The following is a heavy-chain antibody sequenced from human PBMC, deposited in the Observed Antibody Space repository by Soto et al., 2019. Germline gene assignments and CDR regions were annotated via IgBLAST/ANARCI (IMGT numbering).Heavy chain of an antibody. CDR1: GYSFSTYW. J-gene: IGHJ3*02. Sequence: GEXLKISCKGFGYSFSTYWIGWVRQMPGKGLEWMGIIYPGDSDTRYSPSFQGQVSISVDKSINTAYLHWSSLKASDTAIFYCARRLPSTEFFNIWGQGTMVTVSS. CDR2: IYPGDSDT. CDR3: ARRLPSTEFFNI. D-gene: IGHD2-15*01. V-gene: IGHV5-51*01.